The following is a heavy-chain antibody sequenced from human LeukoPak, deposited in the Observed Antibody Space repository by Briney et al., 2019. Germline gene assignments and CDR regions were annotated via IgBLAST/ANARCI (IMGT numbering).Heavy chain of an antibody. CDR1: GFTFDDYG. CDR2: INWNGGST. D-gene: IGHD2-2*01. CDR3: ARVDRHCSSTSCYVRNWFDP. J-gene: IGHJ5*02. V-gene: IGHV3-20*01. Sequence: GGSLRLSCAASGFTFDDYGMSWVRQAPGKGLEWVSGINWNGGSTGYADSVKGRFTISRDNAKNSLYLQMNSLRAEDTALYHCARVDRHCSSTSCYVRNWFDPWGQGTLVTVSS.